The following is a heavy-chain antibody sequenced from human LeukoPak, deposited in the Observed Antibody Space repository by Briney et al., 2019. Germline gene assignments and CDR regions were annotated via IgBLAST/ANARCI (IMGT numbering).Heavy chain of an antibody. D-gene: IGHD6-19*01. Sequence: SCKASGYTFISYYMHWVRQAPGKGLEWVAVISYDGSNKYYADSVKGRFTISRDNSKNTLYLQMNSLRAEDTAVYYCARAEAVAGRRGFDYWGQGTLVTVSS. CDR2: ISYDGSNK. CDR1: GYTFISYY. J-gene: IGHJ4*02. V-gene: IGHV3-30-3*01. CDR3: ARAEAVAGRRGFDY.